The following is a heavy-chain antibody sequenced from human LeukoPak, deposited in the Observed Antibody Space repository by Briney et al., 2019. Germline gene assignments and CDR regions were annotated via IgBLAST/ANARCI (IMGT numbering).Heavy chain of an antibody. CDR3: AAGEVGQLFDY. CDR2: IIPIFGTA. D-gene: IGHD5-24*01. Sequence: ASVKVSCKASGGTFSSYAISWVRQAPGQGLEWMGGIIPIFGTANYAQKLQGRVTITTDESTSTAYMELSSLRSEDTAVYFCAAGEVGQLFDYWGQGTLVTVSS. J-gene: IGHJ4*02. CDR1: GGTFSSYA. V-gene: IGHV1-69*05.